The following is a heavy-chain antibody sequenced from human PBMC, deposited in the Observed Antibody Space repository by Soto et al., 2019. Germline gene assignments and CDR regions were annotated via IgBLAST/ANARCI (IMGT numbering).Heavy chain of an antibody. CDR3: ARVGKLELQGGAFDI. V-gene: IGHV4-4*07. CDR1: GGSISSYY. Sequence: SETLSLTCTVSGGSISSYYWSWIRQPAGKGLEWIGRIYTSGSTNYNPYLKSRVTMSVDTSKTQFSLKLSSVSAADTAVYYCARVGKLELQGGAFDIWGQGTMVTVSS. J-gene: IGHJ3*02. CDR2: IYTSGST. D-gene: IGHD1-7*01.